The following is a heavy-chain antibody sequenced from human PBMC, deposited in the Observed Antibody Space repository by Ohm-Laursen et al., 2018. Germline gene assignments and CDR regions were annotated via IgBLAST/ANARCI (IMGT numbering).Heavy chain of an antibody. J-gene: IGHJ6*02. D-gene: IGHD2-2*01. CDR3: ARAGPLPAAGHYGMDV. CDR2: ISSSGSTI. Sequence: GSLRLSCAASGFTFSDYYMSWIRQAPGKGLEWVSYISSSGSTIYYADSVKGRFTISRDNAKNSLYLQMNSLRAEDTAVHYCARAGPLPAAGHYGMDVWGQGTTVTVSS. CDR1: GFTFSDYY. V-gene: IGHV3-11*01.